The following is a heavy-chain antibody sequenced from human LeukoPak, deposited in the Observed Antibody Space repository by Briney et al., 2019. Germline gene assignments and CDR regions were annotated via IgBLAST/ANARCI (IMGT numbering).Heavy chain of an antibody. CDR1: GGTFSSYA. J-gene: IGHJ6*03. Sequence: ASVKVSCKASGGTFSSYAISWVRQAPGEGLEWRGGISPIFGTANYAQKFQGRVTITTDETTSTAYMELSSLRSEDTAVYYCARSTIAAAGTVYYYMDVWGKGTTVTVSS. D-gene: IGHD6-13*01. CDR2: ISPIFGTA. CDR3: ARSTIAAAGTVYYYMDV. V-gene: IGHV1-69*05.